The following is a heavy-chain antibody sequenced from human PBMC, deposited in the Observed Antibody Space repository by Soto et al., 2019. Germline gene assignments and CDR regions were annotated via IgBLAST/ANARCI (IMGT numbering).Heavy chain of an antibody. CDR3: ARDTYYYDSSGPHAFDI. Sequence: LRLSCAASGFTVSSNYMSWVRQAPGKGLEWVSVIYSGGSTYYADSVKGRFTISRDNSKNTLYLQMNSLRAEDTAVYYCARDTYYYDSSGPHAFDIWGQGTMVTVS. J-gene: IGHJ3*02. CDR1: GFTVSSNY. D-gene: IGHD3-22*01. V-gene: IGHV3-53*01. CDR2: IYSGGST.